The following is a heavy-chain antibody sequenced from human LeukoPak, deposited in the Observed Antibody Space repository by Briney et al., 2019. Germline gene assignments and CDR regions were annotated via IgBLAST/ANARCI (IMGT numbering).Heavy chain of an antibody. CDR2: ISGSGGST. D-gene: IGHD3-22*01. CDR1: GFTFSSYA. V-gene: IGHV3-23*01. Sequence: GGSLRLSCAASGFTFSSYAMSWVRQAPGKGLEWVSAISGSGGSTYYADSVKGRFTISRDNSKNTLYLQMNNLRAEDTAVYFCARGRSYYYDNTGSFDYWGQGTLVTVSS. CDR3: ARGRSYYYDNTGSFDY. J-gene: IGHJ4*02.